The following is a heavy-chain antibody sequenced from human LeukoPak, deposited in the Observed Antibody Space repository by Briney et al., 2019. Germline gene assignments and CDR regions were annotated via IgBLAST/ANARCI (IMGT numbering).Heavy chain of an antibody. CDR3: ISDSEGRSGGDY. CDR1: GFNFSNYW. D-gene: IGHD3-10*01. CDR2: INRDGGIT. J-gene: IGHJ4*02. Sequence: GXSLXLSCAASGFNFSNYWMHWVRQGPGKGVVWVSRINRDGGITTYADSVKGRFTISRDNAKNMVYLQLNSLRAEDTSVYYCISDSEGRSGGDYWGQGTLVTVSS. V-gene: IGHV3-74*03.